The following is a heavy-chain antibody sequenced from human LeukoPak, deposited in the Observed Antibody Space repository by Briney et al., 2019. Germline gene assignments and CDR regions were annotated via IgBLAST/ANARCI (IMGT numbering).Heavy chain of an antibody. CDR3: AKLRDFYDSTGYSRLPY. CDR2: ISGSAGST. CDR1: GFTFSGYA. Sequence: PGGSLRLSCAASGFTFSGYAMGWVRQAPGKGLEWVSAISGSAGSTYYADSVKGRFTISRDNSKNSLYLQMNSLRAEDTAVYYCAKLRDFYDSTGYSRLPYWGQGTLVTVSS. J-gene: IGHJ4*02. D-gene: IGHD3-22*01. V-gene: IGHV3-23*01.